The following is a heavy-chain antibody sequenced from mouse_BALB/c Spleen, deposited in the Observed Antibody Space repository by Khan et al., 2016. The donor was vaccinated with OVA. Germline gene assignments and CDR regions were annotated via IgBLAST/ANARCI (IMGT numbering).Heavy chain of an antibody. CDR1: GFSLTNYG. CDR3: ARQPYYHYNVMDY. CDR2: MWSDGSA. V-gene: IGHV2-6-1*01. J-gene: IGHJ4*01. Sequence: QVQLKESGPGLVAPSQSLSITCTISGFSLTNYGVPWVRQPPGKGLEWLVLMWSDGSATYNSALKSRLTISMDNSKSQVFLKMHSLQTDDTAMYFCARQPYYHYNVMDYWGQGTSVTVSS. D-gene: IGHD2-10*01.